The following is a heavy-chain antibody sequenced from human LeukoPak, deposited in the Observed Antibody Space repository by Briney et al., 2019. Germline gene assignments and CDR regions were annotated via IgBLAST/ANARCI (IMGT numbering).Heavy chain of an antibody. CDR3: ARVEYDFWSAPTGYFDY. CDR1: GFTFSDYY. D-gene: IGHD3-3*01. V-gene: IGHV3-11*04. J-gene: IGHJ4*02. CDR2: ISSSGSTI. Sequence: GGSLSLSCEASGFTFSDYYMSWIRQAPGKGLEWVSYISSSGSTIYYADSVKGRFTISRDNAKNSLYLQMNSLRAEDTAVYYCARVEYDFWSAPTGYFDYWGQGTLVTVSS.